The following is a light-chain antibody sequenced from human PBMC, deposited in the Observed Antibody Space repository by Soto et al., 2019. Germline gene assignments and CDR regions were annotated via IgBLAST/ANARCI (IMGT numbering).Light chain of an antibody. Sequence: EIVMTKSPATLSVSPGERSTLSCRASQSVSSNLAWYQQKPGQAPRLLIYGASTRATGIPARFSGSGSGTEFTLTISSLQSEDFAVYYCQEYNNWPRTFGQGTRREIK. CDR3: QEYNNWPRT. J-gene: IGKJ5*01. V-gene: IGKV3-15*01. CDR2: GAS. CDR1: QSVSSN.